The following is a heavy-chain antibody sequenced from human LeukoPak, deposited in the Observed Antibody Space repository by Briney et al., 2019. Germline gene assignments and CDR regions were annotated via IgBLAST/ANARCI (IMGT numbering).Heavy chain of an antibody. CDR3: ARDNLYYYGSGSFLDY. CDR1: GFTFSNYG. Sequence: PGGSLRLSCAASGFTFSNYGMHWVRQTPGKGLEWVAFIRHDGNSKFYADSVKGRFTISRDNSKNALYLQMDSLTDEDTAVYYCARDNLYYYGSGSFLDYWGQGTLVTVSS. V-gene: IGHV3-30*02. J-gene: IGHJ4*02. D-gene: IGHD3-10*01. CDR2: IRHDGNSK.